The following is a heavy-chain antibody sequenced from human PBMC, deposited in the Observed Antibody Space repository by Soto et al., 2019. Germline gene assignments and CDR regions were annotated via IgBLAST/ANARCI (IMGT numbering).Heavy chain of an antibody. Sequence: GGSLRLSWAASGFTFTSYVMHWVRQAPGKGLEWIALILHDGSAEYYADSVNGRFTISRDNSKNTLYLQMNSLRAEDTAVYYCARSRDGYSFYFYYGMDGWGQGTTVTVSS. CDR1: GFTFTSYV. CDR3: ARSRDGYSFYFYYGMDG. V-gene: IGHV3-30*03. D-gene: IGHD4-4*01. J-gene: IGHJ6*02. CDR2: ILHDGSAE.